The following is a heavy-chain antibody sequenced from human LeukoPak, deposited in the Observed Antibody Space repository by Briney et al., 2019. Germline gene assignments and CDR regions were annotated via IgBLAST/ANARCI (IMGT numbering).Heavy chain of an antibody. V-gene: IGHV3-23*01. J-gene: IGHJ4*02. CDR3: ARGGRPADY. Sequence: GGSLRLSCAASGFTFSSSAMSWVRQAPGKGLEWVSGISDSGVNTYYADSVKGRFTISRDNAKSTLYLQMNSLRAEDTAVYYCARGGRPADYWGQGTLVTVSS. CDR2: ISDSGVNT. CDR1: GFTFSSSA.